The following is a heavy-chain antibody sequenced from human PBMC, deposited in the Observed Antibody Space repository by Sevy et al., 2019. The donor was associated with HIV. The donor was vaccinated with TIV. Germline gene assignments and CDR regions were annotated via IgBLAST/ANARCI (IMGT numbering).Heavy chain of an antibody. Sequence: SETLSLTCAVYGGSFSGYYWSWIRQPPGKGLEWIGEINHSESTNYNPSLKSRVTISVDTSKNQFSLKLSSVTAADTAVYYCARHCGSTSCSHAFDIWGQGTMVTVSS. CDR3: ARHCGSTSCSHAFDI. CDR1: GGSFSGYY. J-gene: IGHJ3*02. V-gene: IGHV4-34*01. CDR2: INHSEST. D-gene: IGHD2-2*01.